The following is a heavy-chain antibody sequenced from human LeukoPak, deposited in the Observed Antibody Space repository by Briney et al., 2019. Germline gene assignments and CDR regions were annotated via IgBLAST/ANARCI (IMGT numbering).Heavy chain of an antibody. V-gene: IGHV3-74*01. J-gene: IGHJ3*02. CDR1: GFTFSSYW. Sequence: GGSLRLSCAASGFTFSSYWMHWVRQAPGKGLVWVSRINSDESSTSYADSVKGRFTISRDNAKNTLYLQMNSLRAEDTAVYYCVQYYYDSSGYPGLLNAFDIWGQGTMVTVSS. CDR2: INSDESST. CDR3: VQYYYDSSGYPGLLNAFDI. D-gene: IGHD3-22*01.